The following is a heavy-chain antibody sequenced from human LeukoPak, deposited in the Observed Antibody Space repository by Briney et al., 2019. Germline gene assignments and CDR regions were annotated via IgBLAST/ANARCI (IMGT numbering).Heavy chain of an antibody. CDR1: GGSISSSSYY. D-gene: IGHD6-6*01. Sequence: SETLSLTCTVSGGSISSSSYYWGWIRQPPGKGLECIGSIYYSGSTYYNPSLKSRVTISVDRTKNQFSLKLSSVTAADTAVYYCANSGSSPDNDYWGQGTLVTVSS. V-gene: IGHV4-39*01. CDR3: ANSGSSPDNDY. J-gene: IGHJ4*02. CDR2: IYYSGST.